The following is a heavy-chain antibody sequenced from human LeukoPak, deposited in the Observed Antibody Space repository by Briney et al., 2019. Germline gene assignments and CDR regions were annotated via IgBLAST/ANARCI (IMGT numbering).Heavy chain of an antibody. CDR3: ARGGSYLSAFDI. CDR2: IYYSGST. D-gene: IGHD1-26*01. Sequence: PSETLSLTCNVSGYSISSGYYWGWIRQPPGKGLEWIGSIYYSGSTNYNPSLKSRVTISVDTSKNQFSLKLSSVTAADTAVYYCARGGSYLSAFDIWGQGTMVTVSS. CDR1: GYSISSGYY. J-gene: IGHJ3*02. V-gene: IGHV4-38-2*02.